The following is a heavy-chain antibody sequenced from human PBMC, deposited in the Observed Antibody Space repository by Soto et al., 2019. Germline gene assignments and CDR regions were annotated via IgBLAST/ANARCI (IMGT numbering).Heavy chain of an antibody. V-gene: IGHV3-30-3*01. CDR3: AREFLLGYCSGGSCFARNYYYYGMDV. D-gene: IGHD2-15*01. CDR1: GFTFSSYA. CDR2: ISYDGSNK. J-gene: IGHJ6*02. Sequence: GGSLRLSCAASGFTFSSYAMHWVRQAPGKGLEWVAVISYDGSNKYYADSVKGRFTISRDNSKNTLYLQMNSLRAEDTAVYYCAREFLLGYCSGGSCFARNYYYYGMDVWGQGTTVTVSS.